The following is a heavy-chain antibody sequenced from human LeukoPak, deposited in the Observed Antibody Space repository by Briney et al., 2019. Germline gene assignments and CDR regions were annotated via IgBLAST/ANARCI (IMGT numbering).Heavy chain of an antibody. CDR3: ASLGKAYCSGGSCYLFDY. CDR1: GYSISSGYY. D-gene: IGHD2-15*01. CDR2: IYHSGST. Sequence: SETLSLTCAVSGYSISSGYYWGWIRQPPGKGLEWIGSIYHSGSTYYNPSLKSRVTISVDTSKNQFSLKLSSVTAADTAVYYCASLGKAYCSGGSCYLFDYWGQGTLVTVSS. J-gene: IGHJ4*02. V-gene: IGHV4-38-2*01.